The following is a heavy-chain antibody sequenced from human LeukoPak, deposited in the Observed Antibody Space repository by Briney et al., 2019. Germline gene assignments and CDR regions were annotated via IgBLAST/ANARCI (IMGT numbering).Heavy chain of an antibody. CDR2: IYTSGNT. CDR3: AREPGVGATFRNAFDI. D-gene: IGHD1-26*01. CDR1: GGSISSSSYY. Sequence: SETLSLTCTVSGGSISSSSYYWGWIRQPPGKGLEWIGRIYTSGNTNYNPSLKSRVTMSVDTSKNQFSLKLSSVTAADTAVYYCAREPGVGATFRNAFDIWGQGTMVTVSS. V-gene: IGHV4-39*07. J-gene: IGHJ3*02.